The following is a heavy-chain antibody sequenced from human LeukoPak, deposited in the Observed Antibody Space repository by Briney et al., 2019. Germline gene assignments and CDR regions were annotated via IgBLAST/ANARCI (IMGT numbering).Heavy chain of an antibody. Sequence: SETLSLTCSVSGGSISRSRDYWGWIRQPPGKGLEWLGSIYYSGSTYYNPSLKSRVTISVDTSKNQFSLKLSSVTAADTAVYYCARLFLEWLFFDYWGQGTLVTVSS. CDR3: ARLFLEWLFFDY. J-gene: IGHJ4*02. D-gene: IGHD3-3*01. CDR1: GGSISRSRDY. V-gene: IGHV4-39*01. CDR2: IYYSGST.